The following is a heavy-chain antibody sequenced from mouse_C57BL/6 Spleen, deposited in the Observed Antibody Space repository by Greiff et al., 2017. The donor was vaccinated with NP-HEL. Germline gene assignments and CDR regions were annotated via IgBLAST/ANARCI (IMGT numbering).Heavy chain of an antibody. CDR2: INPNNGGT. D-gene: IGHD1-1*01. CDR3: AVGGYYAMDY. V-gene: IGHV1-18*01. CDR1: GYTFTDYN. J-gene: IGHJ4*01. Sequence: VQLQQSGPELVKPGASVKIPCKASGYTFTDYNMDWVKQSHGKSLEWIGDINPNNGGTIYNQKFKGKATLTVDKSSSTAYMELRSLTSEDTAVYYFAVGGYYAMDYWGQGTSVTVSS.